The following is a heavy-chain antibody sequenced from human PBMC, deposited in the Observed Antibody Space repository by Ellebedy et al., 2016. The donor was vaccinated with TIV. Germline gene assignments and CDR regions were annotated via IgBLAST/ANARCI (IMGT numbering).Heavy chain of an antibody. D-gene: IGHD4-11*01. Sequence: KVSCXGSGYSFTSYWISWVRQMPGKGLEWMGRIDPSDSYTNYSPSFQGHVTISADKSISTAYLQWSSLKASDTAMYYCATSGSNLENWFDPWGQGTLVTVSS. J-gene: IGHJ5*02. CDR2: IDPSDSYT. CDR3: ATSGSNLENWFDP. V-gene: IGHV5-10-1*01. CDR1: GYSFTSYW.